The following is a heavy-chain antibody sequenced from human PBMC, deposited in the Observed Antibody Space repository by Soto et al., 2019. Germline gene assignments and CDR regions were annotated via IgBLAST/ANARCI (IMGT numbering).Heavy chain of an antibody. CDR3: AHRRTDTAMVYFDY. V-gene: IGHV2-5*02. CDR2: IYWDDDK. Sequence: PTLVNPTQTLTLTCTFSGFSLSTSGVGVGWIRQPPGKALEWLALIYWDDDKRYSPSLKSRLTITKDTSKNQVVLTMTNMDPVDIATYYCAHRRTDTAMVYFDYWGQGTLVTVPQ. D-gene: IGHD5-18*01. CDR1: GFSLSTSGVG. J-gene: IGHJ4*02.